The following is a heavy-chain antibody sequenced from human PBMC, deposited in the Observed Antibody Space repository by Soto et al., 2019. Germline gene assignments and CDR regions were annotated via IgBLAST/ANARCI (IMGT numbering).Heavy chain of an antibody. J-gene: IGHJ4*02. Sequence: PSETLSLTCAVSGGSISSGGYSWSWIRQPPGKGLEWVGYIYHSGSTYYNPSLKSRVTISVDGSKNQFSLKLSSVTAADTAVYYCARGLVITTSYYFDYWGQGTLVTVSS. CDR3: ARGLVITTSYYFDY. V-gene: IGHV4-30-2*01. CDR1: GGSISSGGYS. D-gene: IGHD3-22*01. CDR2: IYHSGST.